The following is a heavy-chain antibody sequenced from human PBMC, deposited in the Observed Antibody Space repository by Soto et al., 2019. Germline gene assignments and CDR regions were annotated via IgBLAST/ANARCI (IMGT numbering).Heavy chain of an antibody. D-gene: IGHD6-13*01. Sequence: QVQLQESGPGLVKPSETLSLTCTVSGGSISSYYWSWIRQPPGKGLEWIGYIYYSGSTNYNPSLKSRVTISVDTSKNQFSLKLSSVTAAATAVYYCAIWLGSSWEHYFDYWGQGTLVTVSS. CDR1: GGSISSYY. CDR3: AIWLGSSWEHYFDY. CDR2: IYYSGST. V-gene: IGHV4-59*08. J-gene: IGHJ4*02.